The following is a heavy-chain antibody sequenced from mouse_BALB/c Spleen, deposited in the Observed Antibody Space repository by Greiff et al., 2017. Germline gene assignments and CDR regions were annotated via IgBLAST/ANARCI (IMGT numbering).Heavy chain of an antibody. D-gene: IGHD2-4*01. J-gene: IGHJ4*01. CDR2: ISDGGSYT. CDR1: GFTFSDYY. CDR3: ARDGSTMITSGYAMDY. V-gene: IGHV5-4*02. Sequence: EVQGVESGGGLVKPGGSLKLSCAASGFTFSDYYMYWVRQTPEKRLEWVATISDGGSYTYYPDSVKGRFTISRDNAKNNLYLQMSSLKSEDTAMYYCARDGSTMITSGYAMDYWGQGTSVTVSS.